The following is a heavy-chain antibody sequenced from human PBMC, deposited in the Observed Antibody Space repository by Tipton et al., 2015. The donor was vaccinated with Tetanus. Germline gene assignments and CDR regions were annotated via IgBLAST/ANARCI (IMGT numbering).Heavy chain of an antibody. CDR2: IYPGDSDT. D-gene: IGHD2-8*01. CDR3: ARAHCTDGVCNFDF. Sequence: QLVQSGGEVKKPGESLKISCKGSGYIFNNYWIGWVRQKPGKGLEWMGIIYPGDSDTRYRPSFQGQVTISVDKSIYTAYLQWSSLKASDTSMFYCARAHCTDGVCNFDFWGQGALVTVAS. CDR1: GYIFNNYW. J-gene: IGHJ4*02. V-gene: IGHV5-51*01.